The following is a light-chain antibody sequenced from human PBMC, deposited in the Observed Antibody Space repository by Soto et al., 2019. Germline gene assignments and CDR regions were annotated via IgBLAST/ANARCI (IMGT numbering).Light chain of an antibody. CDR3: QQYGRSPLMYT. CDR1: QSVTSNF. J-gene: IGKJ2*01. Sequence: EIVLTQSPGTLSLSPGERATLYCRASQSVTSNFLAWYQQKPCQAPRLLIYGASTRAAGVPDRFSGSGSGTDFTLTITRLEPEDFAVYYWQQYGRSPLMYTFGQGTKV. V-gene: IGKV3-20*01. CDR2: GAS.